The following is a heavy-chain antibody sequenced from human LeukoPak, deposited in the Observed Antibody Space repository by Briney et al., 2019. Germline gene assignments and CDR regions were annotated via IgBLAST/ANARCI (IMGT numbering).Heavy chain of an antibody. V-gene: IGHV4-39*01. Sequence: SETLSLTCTVSGGSISSSSYYWGWIRQPPGKGLEWIGSIYYSGSTYYNPSLKSRVTISVDTSKNQFSLKLSSVTAADTAVYYCARSHRPSYYFDYWGQGTLVTVSS. J-gene: IGHJ4*02. CDR3: ARSHRPSYYFDY. CDR1: GGSISSSSYY. CDR2: IYYSGST. D-gene: IGHD6-6*01.